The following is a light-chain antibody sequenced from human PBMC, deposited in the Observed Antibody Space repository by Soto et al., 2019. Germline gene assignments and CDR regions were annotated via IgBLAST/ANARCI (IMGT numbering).Light chain of an antibody. V-gene: IGKV1-33*01. CDR1: QDISNY. CDR3: QRYDNVPLT. J-gene: IGKJ4*01. Sequence: DIQMTQSPSSLSASVGDRVTITCQASQDISNYLNWYQQKPGKAPKLLIYDAINLETGVPSRFSGSGSGTDFTLTISSLQPEDIATYYCQRYDNVPLTFGGGTRVEIK. CDR2: DAI.